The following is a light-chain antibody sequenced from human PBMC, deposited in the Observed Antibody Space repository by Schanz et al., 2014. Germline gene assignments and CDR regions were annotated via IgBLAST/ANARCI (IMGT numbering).Light chain of an antibody. V-gene: IGKV3D-20*02. J-gene: IGKJ4*01. CDR2: GAS. Sequence: EIVLTQSPGTLSLSPGKRATLSCRASQSVSSSYLAWYQQKPGQAPRLLIYGASSRATGIPDRFSGSGSGTDFTLTISSLEPEDFAVYYCQQRSKWPLTFGGGTKVEIK. CDR3: QQRSKWPLT. CDR1: QSVSSSY.